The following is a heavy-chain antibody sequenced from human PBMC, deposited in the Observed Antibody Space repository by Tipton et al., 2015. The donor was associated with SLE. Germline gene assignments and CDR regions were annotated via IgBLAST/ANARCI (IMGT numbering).Heavy chain of an antibody. V-gene: IGHV4-4*02. D-gene: IGHD6-19*01. CDR1: GASISGSNW. Sequence: TLSLTCAVSGASISGSNWWCWVRQPPGKALEWIGEIYHSGGTNYNPSLKSRVTISVDKSKNQFSLNLNSVTAADTAVYYCARHAFAVAYPEEEYFQHWGQGSLVTVSS. J-gene: IGHJ1*01. CDR3: ARHAFAVAYPEEEYFQH. CDR2: IYHSGGT.